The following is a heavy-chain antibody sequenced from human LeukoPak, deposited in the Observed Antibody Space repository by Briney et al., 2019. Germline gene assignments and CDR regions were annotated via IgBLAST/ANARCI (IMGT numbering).Heavy chain of an antibody. CDR3: ARAAYYDFWSGYLRNRYGMDV. V-gene: IGHV3-30-3*01. CDR1: GFTFSSYA. D-gene: IGHD3-3*01. CDR2: ISYDGSNK. Sequence: PGGSLRLSCAASGFTFSSYAMHWVRQAPGKGLEWVAVISYDGSNKYYADSVKGRFTISRDNSKNTLYLQMNSLRAEDTAVYYCARAAYYDFWSGYLRNRYGMDVWGQGTTVTVCS. J-gene: IGHJ6*02.